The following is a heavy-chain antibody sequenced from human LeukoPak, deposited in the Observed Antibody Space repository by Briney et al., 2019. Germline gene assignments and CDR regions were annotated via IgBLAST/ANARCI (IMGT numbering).Heavy chain of an antibody. CDR2: ISSSSSTI. J-gene: IGHJ3*02. D-gene: IGHD1-7*01. Sequence: GGSLRLSCAASGFTFSSYSMNWVRQAPGKGLEWVSYISSSSSTIYYADSVKGRFTISRDNAKNSLYLQMNSLKAEDTAVYYYARDLYTGNYPDVFDIWGQGTMVTVSS. CDR3: ARDLYTGNYPDVFDI. CDR1: GFTFSSYS. V-gene: IGHV3-48*04.